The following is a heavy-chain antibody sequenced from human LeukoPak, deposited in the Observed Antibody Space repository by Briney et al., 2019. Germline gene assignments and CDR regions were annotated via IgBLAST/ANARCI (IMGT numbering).Heavy chain of an antibody. CDR3: ARQDLKYYYGSGVWNWFDP. Sequence: SETLSLTCTVSGVSISSYYWSWLRQPAGKGGEGMGYMYYSGRTNYNHSLKRGVTISVPTSKNQFSLKLSSVTAADTAVYYCARQDLKYYYGSGVWNWFDPWGQGTLVTVSS. J-gene: IGHJ5*02. D-gene: IGHD3-10*01. CDR2: MYYSGRT. V-gene: IGHV4-59*08. CDR1: GVSISSYY.